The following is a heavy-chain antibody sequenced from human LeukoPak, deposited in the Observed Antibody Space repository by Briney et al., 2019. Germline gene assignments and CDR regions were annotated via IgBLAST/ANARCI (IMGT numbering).Heavy chain of an antibody. D-gene: IGHD3-10*01. V-gene: IGHV4-59*01. Sequence: GSIXXXYWSWIRQXPGKGLEWIGYIYYSGIPHYTPSLKSRVTISVVTSKIQFSLKLSSVTAADTAVYYCARGLTYYYGSGSYWPEYYFDYWGQGTLVTVSS. J-gene: IGHJ4*02. CDR2: IYYSGIP. CDR1: GSIXXXY. CDR3: ARGLTYYYGSGSYWPEYYFDY.